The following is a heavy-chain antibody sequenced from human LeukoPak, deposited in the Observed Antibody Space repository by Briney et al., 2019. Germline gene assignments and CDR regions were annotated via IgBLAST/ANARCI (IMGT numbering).Heavy chain of an antibody. Sequence: VSCXXXGGXXSXYAISWVRQAPGXGLEWMGGIIPIFGTANYAQKFQGRVTITADESTSTAYMELSSLRSEDTAVYYCARSDPRWSNYYYYGMDVWGQGTTVTVSS. V-gene: IGHV1-69*01. J-gene: IGHJ6*02. D-gene: IGHD2-8*01. CDR2: IIPIFGTA. CDR3: ARSDPRWSNYYYYGMDV. CDR1: GGXXSXYA.